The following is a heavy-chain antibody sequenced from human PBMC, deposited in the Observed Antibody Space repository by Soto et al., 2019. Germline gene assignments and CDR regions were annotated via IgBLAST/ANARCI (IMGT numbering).Heavy chain of an antibody. D-gene: IGHD6-19*01. CDR3: ARVKREKYSRGWYRYFDL. J-gene: IGHJ2*01. Sequence: GGSLRLSCAASGFTFSSYDMHWVRQATGKGLEWVSAIGTAGDTYYPGSVKGRFTISRENAKNSLYLQMNSLRAGDTAVYYCARVKREKYSRGWYRYFDLWGRATLVTVSS. CDR2: IGTAGDT. V-gene: IGHV3-13*01. CDR1: GFTFSSYD.